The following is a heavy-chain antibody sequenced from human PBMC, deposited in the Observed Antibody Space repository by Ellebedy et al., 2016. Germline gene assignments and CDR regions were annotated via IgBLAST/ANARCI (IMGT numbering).Heavy chain of an antibody. CDR2: LYSGGTI. CDR3: AKGNAVPGPEPLDF. Sequence: GGSLRLSCAASGFTVSGNYMSWVRQAPGKGLEWVSTLYSGGTILYADSVKGRFTISRDNSKNTQYLQMNSLTVEDTAVYYCAKGNAVPGPEPLDFWGQGTLVTVSS. V-gene: IGHV3-66*01. D-gene: IGHD6-19*01. J-gene: IGHJ4*02. CDR1: GFTVSGNY.